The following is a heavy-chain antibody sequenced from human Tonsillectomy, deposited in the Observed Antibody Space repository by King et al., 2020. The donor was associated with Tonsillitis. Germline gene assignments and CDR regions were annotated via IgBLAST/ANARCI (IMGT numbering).Heavy chain of an antibody. V-gene: IGHV1-69*09. CDR2: IIPILGIS. CDR3: ARDGAGEMSATFDY. Sequence: QLVQSGAEVKKPGSSVKVSCKASGGTFSSYGLSWVRQAPGQGPEWMGRIIPILGISNYAQKFQGRVTITADISTSTAYMELSSLRSDDTAVYYCARDGAGEMSATFDYWGQGTLVTVSS. J-gene: IGHJ4*02. CDR1: GGTFSSYG. D-gene: IGHD3-10*01.